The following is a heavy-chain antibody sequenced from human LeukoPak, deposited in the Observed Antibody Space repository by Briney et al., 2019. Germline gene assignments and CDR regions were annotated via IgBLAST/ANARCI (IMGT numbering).Heavy chain of an antibody. V-gene: IGHV3-30-3*01. CDR1: GFTFSSYA. CDR3: ARDTYYYDSSGQVDY. D-gene: IGHD3-22*01. J-gene: IGHJ4*02. CDR2: ISYDGSNK. Sequence: GALRLSCAASGFTFSSYAMHWVRQAPGKGLEWVAVISYDGSNKYYADSVKGRFTISRDNSKNTLYLQMNSLRAEDTAVYYCARDTYYYDSSGQVDYWGQGTLVTVSS.